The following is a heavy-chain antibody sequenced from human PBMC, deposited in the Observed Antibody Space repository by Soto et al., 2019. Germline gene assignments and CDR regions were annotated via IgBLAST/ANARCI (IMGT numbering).Heavy chain of an antibody. J-gene: IGHJ3*01. Sequence: XETLSLTCAVSGYSISTSHYYWGWIRQPPGKGLEWIGSIYKSGSTYYNPSLKSRVTISVDTSKNQFSLKLSSVTAADTAVYYCARPGYYDDSGYWRSPFDFWGQGTMVTVS. CDR3: ARPGYYDDSGYWRSPFDF. D-gene: IGHD3-22*01. V-gene: IGHV4-39*01. CDR1: GYSISTSHYY. CDR2: IYKSGST.